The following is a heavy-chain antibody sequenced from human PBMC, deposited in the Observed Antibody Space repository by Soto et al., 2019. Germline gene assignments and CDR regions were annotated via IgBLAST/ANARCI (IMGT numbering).Heavy chain of an antibody. Sequence: ASVKVSCKASGYTFTSYGISWVRQAPGQGREWMGWISAYNGNTNYAQKLQGRVTMTTDTSTSTAYMELRSLRSDDTAVYYCARGAYYDILTGYYNPHWSFDLWGRGTLVTVSS. V-gene: IGHV1-18*01. D-gene: IGHD3-9*01. CDR2: ISAYNGNT. CDR3: ARGAYYDILTGYYNPHWSFDL. J-gene: IGHJ2*01. CDR1: GYTFTSYG.